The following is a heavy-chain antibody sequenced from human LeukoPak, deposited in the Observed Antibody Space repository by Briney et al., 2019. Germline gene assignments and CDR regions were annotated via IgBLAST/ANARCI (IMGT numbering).Heavy chain of an antibody. CDR3: AKDSGSLFDY. CDR2: IWYDGSNK. V-gene: IGHV3-33*06. D-gene: IGHD3-22*01. Sequence: PGGSLRLSCVASGFTFSSYGMHWVRQAPGKGLEWVAVIWYDGSNKYYADSVKGRFTISRDNSKNTLYLQMNSLRAEDTAVYYCAKDSGSLFDYWGQGTLVTVSP. J-gene: IGHJ4*02. CDR1: GFTFSSYG.